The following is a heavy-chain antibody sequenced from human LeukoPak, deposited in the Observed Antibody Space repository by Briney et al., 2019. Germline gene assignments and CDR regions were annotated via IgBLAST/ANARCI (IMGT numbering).Heavy chain of an antibody. CDR2: ISTSGSTK. CDR1: GFTFTGYE. CDR3: ARDGPGYSFDY. J-gene: IGHJ4*02. D-gene: IGHD5-12*01. V-gene: IGHV3-48*03. Sequence: GGSLRLSCAASGFTFTGYEMHWVRQAPGKGLEWVSSISTSGSTKYYADSVKGRFTIYRDNAKNSLYLQMNSLRAEDTAVYYCARDGPGYSFDYWGQGTLVTVSS.